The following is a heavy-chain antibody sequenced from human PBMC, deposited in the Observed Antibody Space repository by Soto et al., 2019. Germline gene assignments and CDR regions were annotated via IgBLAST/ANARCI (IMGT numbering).Heavy chain of an antibody. CDR1: GFAFSSYA. Sequence: PGGSLRLSCAASGFAFSSYAMNWVRQAPGKGLEWVSAISGSGDTTYYADSVKGRFAISRDNSKNTLYLQMDSLRAEDTAVYYCAKVPFLEWLVYFVDWGQGILVTVSS. V-gene: IGHV3-23*01. CDR2: ISGSGDTT. J-gene: IGHJ4*02. CDR3: AKVPFLEWLVYFVD. D-gene: IGHD3-3*01.